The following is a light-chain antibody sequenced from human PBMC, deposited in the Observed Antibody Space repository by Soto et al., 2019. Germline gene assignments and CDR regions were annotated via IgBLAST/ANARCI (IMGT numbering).Light chain of an antibody. CDR3: QSYDSSLSAV. CDR1: SSNIGAGYD. CDR2: GNS. J-gene: IGLJ1*01. Sequence: QSALTQPPSVSGATGQSVTISCTGSSSNIGAGYDVHWYQQLPGTAPKLLIYGNSNRPSGVPDRFSGSKSGTSASLAITGLQAEDEADYYCQSYDSSLSAVFGTGTKVTVL. V-gene: IGLV1-40*01.